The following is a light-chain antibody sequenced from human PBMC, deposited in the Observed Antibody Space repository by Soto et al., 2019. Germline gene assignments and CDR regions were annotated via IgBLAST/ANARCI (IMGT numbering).Light chain of an antibody. CDR2: GAS. CDR1: QSVSSN. CDR3: QQYNSYSLGT. V-gene: IGKV3-15*01. Sequence: EIVMTQSPATLSVSPGERATLSCRASQSVSSNLAWYQQKPGQAPRLLIYGASTRATGIPARFSGSGSGTEFTLTISSLQSEDFAVYYCQQYNSYSLGTFGQGTKVEIK. J-gene: IGKJ1*01.